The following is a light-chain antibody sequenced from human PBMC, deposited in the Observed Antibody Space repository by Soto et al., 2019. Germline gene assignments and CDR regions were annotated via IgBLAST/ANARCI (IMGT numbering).Light chain of an antibody. V-gene: IGKV3-20*01. CDR3: QQFDGSLWT. CDR1: QSVISTH. J-gene: IGKJ1*01. CDR2: DTS. Sequence: ENVLTQSPGTLSLSPGERATLSCRASQSVISTHLAWYQQKPGLAPRLLIYDTSSRASGIPDRFSGSGSGTDFTLTISRLEPEDFAVYCCQQFDGSLWTFGQGTKVDIK.